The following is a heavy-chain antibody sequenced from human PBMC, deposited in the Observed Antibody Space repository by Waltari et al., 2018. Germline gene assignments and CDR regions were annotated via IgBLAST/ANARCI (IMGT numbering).Heavy chain of an antibody. CDR2: IGGSGNTP. D-gene: IGHD4-4*01. CDR3: AKRLRDYSDNNLFDS. J-gene: IGHJ4*02. V-gene: IGHV3-23*01. CDR1: GFSFSTYA. Sequence: EVQLLESGGDLVQPGGSLRLSCTVSGFSFSTYAMAWVSQAPGTVLELVSLIGGSGNTPLSADSVKGRFTISRDNSKNTLSLQMNSLRVEDTAIYYCAKRLRDYSDNNLFDSWGQGTLVTVSS.